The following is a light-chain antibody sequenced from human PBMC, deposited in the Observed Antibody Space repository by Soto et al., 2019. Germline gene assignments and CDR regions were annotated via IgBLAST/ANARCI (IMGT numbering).Light chain of an antibody. V-gene: IGLV2-14*03. CDR1: SSDVGGYNY. Sequence: QSALTQPASVSGSHGQSITISCTGRSSDVGGYNYVSWYQQHTGTAPKLIIYDVSDRPSGVSNRFSGSKSGNTASLTISRLQAEDEADYDCTSYSGTTPLGGFGTGTTLTVL. CDR3: TSYSGTTPLGG. J-gene: IGLJ1*01. CDR2: DVS.